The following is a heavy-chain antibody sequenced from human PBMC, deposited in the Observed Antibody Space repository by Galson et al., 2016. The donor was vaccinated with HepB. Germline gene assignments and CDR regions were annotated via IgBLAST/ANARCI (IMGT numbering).Heavy chain of an antibody. V-gene: IGHV3-53*01. D-gene: IGHD3-16*01. CDR3: ARGYDHALGAFDI. J-gene: IGHJ3*02. CDR2: VYSGGST. Sequence: SLRLSCAVSGFTVSSNYMSWVRQAPGKGLEWVSAVYSGGSTHYADSVKGRFTISRDYSKNTLYLQMNSLRAEDTAVYYCARGYDHALGAFDIWGQGTMVTVSS. CDR1: GFTVSSNY.